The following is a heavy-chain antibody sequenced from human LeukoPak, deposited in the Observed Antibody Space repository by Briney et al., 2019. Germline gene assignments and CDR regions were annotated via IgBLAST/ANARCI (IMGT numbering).Heavy chain of an antibody. CDR1: GGSISSSSYY. J-gene: IGHJ4*02. CDR3: ATIGSSWYRDFDY. D-gene: IGHD6-13*01. V-gene: IGHV4-39*01. Sequence: SETLSLTCTVSGGSISSSSYYWGWIRQPPGKGLEWIGSIYYSGGTYYNPSLKSRVTISVDTSKNQFSLKLSSVTAADTAVYYCATIGSSWYRDFDYWGQGTLVTVSS. CDR2: IYYSGGT.